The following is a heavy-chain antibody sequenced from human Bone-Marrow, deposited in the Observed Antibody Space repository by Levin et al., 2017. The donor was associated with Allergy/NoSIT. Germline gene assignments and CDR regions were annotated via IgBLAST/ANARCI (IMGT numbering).Heavy chain of an antibody. Sequence: GGSLRLSCAASGFTFSSYCMHWVRQAPGKGLVWVSRIKSDGSSTTYADSVKGRFTFSRDNAKNTLYLQMNSLRAEDTAVYFCDRGTAGSNSAFDYWGQGTLVTVSS. D-gene: IGHD1-26*01. CDR2: IKSDGSST. CDR1: GFTFSSYC. CDR3: DRGTAGSNSAFDY. V-gene: IGHV3-74*01. J-gene: IGHJ4*02.